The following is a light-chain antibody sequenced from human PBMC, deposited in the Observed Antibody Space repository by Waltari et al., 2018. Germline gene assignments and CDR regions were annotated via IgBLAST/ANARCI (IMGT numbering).Light chain of an antibody. CDR3: QQYGPSYT. CDR1: QPVSSSY. Sequence: VLTQSPGTLSLSPGARATLSCRASQPVSSSYLAWYQQIPGRAPRLLIYDASNRATGVPDRFIAGGSGTDFTLTITRLEPEDVAVYYCQQYGPSYTFGQGTKLEI. CDR2: DAS. V-gene: IGKV3-20*01. J-gene: IGKJ2*01.